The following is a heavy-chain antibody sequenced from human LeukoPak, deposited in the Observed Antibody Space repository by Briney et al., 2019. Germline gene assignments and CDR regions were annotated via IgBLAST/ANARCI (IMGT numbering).Heavy chain of an antibody. CDR2: INTNTGNP. CDR3: ARGVSYYDSSGYYYFDY. D-gene: IGHD3-22*01. CDR1: GYTFTSYA. Sequence: ASVKVSCKASGYTFTSYAMNWVRQAPGQGLEWMGWINTNTGNPTYAQGFTGRFVFSLDTSVSTAYLQISSLKAEDTDVYYCARGVSYYDSSGYYYFDYWGQGTLVTVSS. V-gene: IGHV7-4-1*02. J-gene: IGHJ4*02.